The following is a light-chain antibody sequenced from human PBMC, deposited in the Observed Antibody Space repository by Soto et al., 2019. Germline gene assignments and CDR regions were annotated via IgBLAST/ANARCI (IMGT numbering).Light chain of an antibody. CDR1: SSDVGSYNL. CDR2: EVS. J-gene: IGLJ1*01. Sequence: HSALAQPASVSGSPGQSITISCTGTSSDVGSYNLVSWYQQHPGKAPKLMIYEVSKRPSGVSNRFSGSKSGNTASPTISGLQAEDEADYYCCPYAGSRVFGTGTKVTVL. V-gene: IGLV2-23*02. CDR3: CPYAGSRV.